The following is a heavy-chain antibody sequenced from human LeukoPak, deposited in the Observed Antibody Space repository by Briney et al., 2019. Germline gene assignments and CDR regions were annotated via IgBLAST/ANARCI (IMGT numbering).Heavy chain of an antibody. J-gene: IGHJ4*02. CDR3: AKDSSYCGGDCYSPWVD. V-gene: IGHV3-9*01. Sequence: GRSLRLSCAASGFTFDDYAMHWVRQAPGKGLEWVSGISWNSGSIGYADSVKGRFTISRDNAKNSLYLQMNSLRAEDTALYYCAKDSSYCGGDCYSPWVDWGQGTLVTVSS. CDR1: GFTFDDYA. D-gene: IGHD2-21*02. CDR2: ISWNSGSI.